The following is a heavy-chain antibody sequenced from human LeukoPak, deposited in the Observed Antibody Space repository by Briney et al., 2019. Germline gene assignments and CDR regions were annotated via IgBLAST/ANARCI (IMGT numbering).Heavy chain of an antibody. Sequence: GEPLKISCKGSGYTFTSYWIGWVRQMPGKGLEWMGIIYPGDSDTRYSPSFQGQVTISADKSISTAYLQWSNLKASDTAMYYCARHEAVAAPFDYWGQGTLVTVSS. V-gene: IGHV5-51*01. CDR1: GYTFTSYW. CDR3: ARHEAVAAPFDY. D-gene: IGHD6-19*01. CDR2: IYPGDSDT. J-gene: IGHJ4*02.